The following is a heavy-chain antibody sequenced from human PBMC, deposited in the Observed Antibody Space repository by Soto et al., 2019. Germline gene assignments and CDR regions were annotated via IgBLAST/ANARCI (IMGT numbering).Heavy chain of an antibody. CDR1: GFTFSSYA. CDR3: ARSQQTTVTSPIADP. D-gene: IGHD4-17*01. Sequence: PGGSLRLSCAASGFTFSSYAMHWVRQAPGKGLEWVTVISYDGNNKYYADSVEGRFTISRDNSKNTLYLQMNSLRTGDTGVYYCARSQQTTVTSPIADPCGQRTLVTVS. V-gene: IGHV3-30-3*01. CDR2: ISYDGNNK. J-gene: IGHJ5*02.